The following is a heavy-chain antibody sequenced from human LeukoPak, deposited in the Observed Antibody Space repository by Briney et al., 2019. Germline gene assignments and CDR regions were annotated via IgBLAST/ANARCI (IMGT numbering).Heavy chain of an antibody. CDR2: FDPEDGET. V-gene: IGHV1-24*01. CDR3: ATSMLRTRYYGMDV. CDR1: GYTLTELS. D-gene: IGHD3-10*02. Sequence: GASVKVSCKVSGYTLTELSVHWVRQAPGKGLEWMGGFDPEDGETIYAQKFQGRVTMTEDTSTDTAYMELSSLRSEDTAVYYCATSMLRTRYYGMDVWGQGTTVTVSS. J-gene: IGHJ6*02.